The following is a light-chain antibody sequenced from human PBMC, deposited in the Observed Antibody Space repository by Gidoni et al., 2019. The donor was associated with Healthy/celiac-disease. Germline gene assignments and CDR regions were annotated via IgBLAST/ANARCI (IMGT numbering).Light chain of an antibody. CDR1: QDISNY. J-gene: IGKJ4*01. CDR2: VAS. Sequence: DITTTQSPSSLSASVGDRVTITCQASQDISNYLNWYQQKPGKAPKLLIYVASNLETGVPSRFSGSGSGTDFTFTISSLQPEDIATYYCQQYDNLPPLTFGGGTKVEIK. V-gene: IGKV1-33*01. CDR3: QQYDNLPPLT.